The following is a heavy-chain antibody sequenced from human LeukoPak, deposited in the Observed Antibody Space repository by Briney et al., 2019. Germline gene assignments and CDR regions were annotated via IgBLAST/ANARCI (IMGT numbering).Heavy chain of an antibody. V-gene: IGHV3-33*01. D-gene: IGHD6-19*01. CDR2: IWSDGSNK. CDR3: ARASGPFDY. CDR1: GFTFSIYG. J-gene: IGHJ4*02. Sequence: PGGSLRLSCAASGFTFSIYGIHWVRQAPGRGLEWVAVIWSDGSNKYYADSVKGRFTISRDNSKNTLYLLMNNLRAEDTGVYYCARASGPFDYWGQGTLVTVSS.